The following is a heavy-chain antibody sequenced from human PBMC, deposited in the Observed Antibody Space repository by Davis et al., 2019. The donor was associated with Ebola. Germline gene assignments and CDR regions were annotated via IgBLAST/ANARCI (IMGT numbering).Heavy chain of an antibody. Sequence: HSQTLSLTCAISGDTVFGKSGAWNWIRQSPSRGLEWLGRTYYTSKWFNDYAVFLQGRITINPDTSKNQLSLQLNSVTPEDTAVYYCARGWLRGYLDYWGQGTLVTVSS. V-gene: IGHV6-1*01. CDR3: ARGWLRGYLDY. CDR2: TYYTSKWFN. CDR1: GDTVFGKSGA. D-gene: IGHD3-3*01. J-gene: IGHJ4*02.